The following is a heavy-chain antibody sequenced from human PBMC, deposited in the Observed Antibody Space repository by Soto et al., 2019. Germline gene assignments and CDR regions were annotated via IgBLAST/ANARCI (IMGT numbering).Heavy chain of an antibody. J-gene: IGHJ4*02. D-gene: IGHD1-7*01. CDR1: GFTVSSNY. V-gene: IGHV3-66*01. Sequence: EVQLVESGGGLVQPGGSLRLSCAASGFTVSSNYMSWVRQAPGKGLEWVSVIYSGGSTYYSDYVKGRFTITRDNSKNTLELQMHSLRAEDTAVYYCAGGGNWNYGSVLSYWGQGTLVTVSS. CDR3: AGGGNWNYGSVLSY. CDR2: IYSGGST.